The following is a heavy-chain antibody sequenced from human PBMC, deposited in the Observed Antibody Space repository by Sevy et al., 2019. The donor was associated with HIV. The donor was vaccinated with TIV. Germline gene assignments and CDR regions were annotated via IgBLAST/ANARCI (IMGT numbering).Heavy chain of an antibody. J-gene: IGHJ2*01. CDR1: GFTFGDYA. D-gene: IGHD5-12*01. V-gene: IGHV3-49*03. CDR2: IRSKAYGGTT. CDR3: TRGVTTILWYFDL. Sequence: GGSLRLSCTASGFTFGDYAMSWFRQAPGKGLEWVGFIRSKAYGGTTEYAASVKGRFTISRDDSKSIAYLQMNSLKTEDTAVYCCTRGVTTILWYFDLWGRGTLVTVSS.